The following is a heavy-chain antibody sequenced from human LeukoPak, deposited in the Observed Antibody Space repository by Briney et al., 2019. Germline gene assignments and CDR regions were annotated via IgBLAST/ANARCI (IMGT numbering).Heavy chain of an antibody. CDR3: ASYIRASFDI. D-gene: IGHD3-10*01. CDR1: GFTFSTYE. Sequence: SGGSLRLSCAASGFTFSTYEMNWVRQAPGRGLEWVSYISTSGRTIYYADSAKGRFTISRDNAKNSLYLQMNSLRAEDTAVYYCASYIRASFDIWGQGTMVTVSS. CDR2: ISTSGRTI. J-gene: IGHJ3*02. V-gene: IGHV3-48*03.